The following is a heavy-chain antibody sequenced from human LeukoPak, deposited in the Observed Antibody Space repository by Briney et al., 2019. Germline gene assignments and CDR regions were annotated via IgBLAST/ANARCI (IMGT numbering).Heavy chain of an antibody. J-gene: IGHJ6*02. CDR1: GFTFSSYG. CDR3: TRIAAAEGHYYYYGMDV. Sequence: GGSLRLSCAASGFTFSSYGMHWVSPPHARGREWVAFIWYDGSKKYYADSVKGRFTISRDNSKNTLYLQMNSLRAEDTAVYYCTRIAAAEGHYYYYGMDVWGQGTTVTVSS. D-gene: IGHD6-13*01. CDR2: IWYDGSKK. V-gene: IGHV3-30*02.